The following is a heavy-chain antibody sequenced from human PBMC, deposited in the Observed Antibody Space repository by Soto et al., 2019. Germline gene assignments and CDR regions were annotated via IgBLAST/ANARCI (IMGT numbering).Heavy chain of an antibody. CDR1: GGSFSGYY. CDR3: ATGGRRQYNYDYYALDV. CDR2: INHSGST. Sequence: QVQLQQWGAGLLKPSETLSLTCAVYGGSFSGYYWSWIRQPPGKGLEWIGEINHSGSTNYNPSLKTRVTISVDTYKNHFSLKLRSVTAADTAVYYCATGGRRQYNYDYYALDVWGQGTTVTVSS. D-gene: IGHD4-4*01. J-gene: IGHJ6*02. V-gene: IGHV4-34*01.